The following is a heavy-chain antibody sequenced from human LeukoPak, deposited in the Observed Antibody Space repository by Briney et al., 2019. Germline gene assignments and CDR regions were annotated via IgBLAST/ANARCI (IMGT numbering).Heavy chain of an antibody. Sequence: GASVKVSCKASGYTFTGYGISWVRQAPGQGLEWMGRIIPILGIANYAQKFQGRVTITADKSTSTAYMELSSLRSEDTAVYYCARGMIVPGRYFDLWGRGTLVTASS. J-gene: IGHJ2*01. CDR1: GYTFTGYG. V-gene: IGHV1-69*04. CDR3: ARGMIVPGRYFDL. CDR2: IIPILGIA. D-gene: IGHD3-22*01.